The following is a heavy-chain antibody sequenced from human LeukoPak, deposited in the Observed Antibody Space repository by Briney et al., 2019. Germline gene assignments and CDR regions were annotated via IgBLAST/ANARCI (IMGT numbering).Heavy chain of an antibody. CDR3: ARELPADAFDI. CDR2: IHASGST. V-gene: IGHV4-39*07. J-gene: IGHJ3*02. Sequence: SETLSLTCSVSGGSISSGHFYWAWIRQPPGKGLQWIGCIHASGSTYYNPSLKSRVTISVDTSNNQFSLRLSSMTAADTAIYYCARELPADAFDIWGQGTMVTFSS. CDR1: GGSISSGHFY. D-gene: IGHD2-2*01.